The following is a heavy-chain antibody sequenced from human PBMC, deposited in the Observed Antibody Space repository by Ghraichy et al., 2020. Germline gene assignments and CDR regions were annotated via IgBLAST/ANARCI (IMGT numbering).Heavy chain of an antibody. J-gene: IGHJ4*02. V-gene: IGHV4-30-2*01. CDR1: GGSISSGGYS. Sequence: SETLSLTCAVSGGSISSGGYSWSWIRQPPGKGLEWIGYIYHSENTYYNPSLKSRVTISVDRSKNQFSLKLSSVTAADTAVYFCARADEGSGSYYFDYWGQGTLVTVSS. CDR2: IYHSENT. CDR3: ARADEGSGSYYFDY. D-gene: IGHD3-10*01.